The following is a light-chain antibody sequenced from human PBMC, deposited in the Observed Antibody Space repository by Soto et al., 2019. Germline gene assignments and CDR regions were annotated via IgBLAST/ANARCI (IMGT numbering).Light chain of an antibody. V-gene: IGLV1-47*01. CDR1: HSNIGSNF. CDR2: RDN. J-gene: IGLJ1*01. Sequence: QSVLTQPPSASGTPGQTGTISCSGSHSNIGSNFVYWYQQLPGTAPKLLIYRDNQRPSGVPDRFSVSKSGTSASLAISGLRSEDEADYYCAAWDDSLSVIYVFGTGTKVTVL. CDR3: AAWDDSLSVIYV.